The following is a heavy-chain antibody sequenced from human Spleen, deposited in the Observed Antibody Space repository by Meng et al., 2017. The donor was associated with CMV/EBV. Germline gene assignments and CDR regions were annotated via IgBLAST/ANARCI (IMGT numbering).Heavy chain of an antibody. Sequence: ASVKVSCKTSGYTFTDFGVSWVRLAPGQGLEWMGWISADNGDTNYAQKFQGRVNMTTDTSTSTAYLELRGLRSDDTAVYYCARDAVEKVRVFDPWGQGSLVTVSS. V-gene: IGHV1-18*01. CDR2: ISADNGDT. J-gene: IGHJ5*02. D-gene: IGHD2-21*01. CDR1: GYTFTDFG. CDR3: ARDAVEKVRVFDP.